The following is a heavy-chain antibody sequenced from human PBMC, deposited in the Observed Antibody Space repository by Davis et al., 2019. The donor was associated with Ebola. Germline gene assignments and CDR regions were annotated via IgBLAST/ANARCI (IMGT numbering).Heavy chain of an antibody. Sequence: PGGSLRLSCAASGFTFSDYAMSWVRRASGKGLEWVSAIRGGGSHTFYADSVKGRFSISRDNSKDTLYLQMNSLRAEDTAVYYCAKDYYDFPFDYWGQGALVTVSS. D-gene: IGHD3-3*01. J-gene: IGHJ4*02. CDR1: GFTFSDYA. CDR2: IRGGGSHT. V-gene: IGHV3-23*01. CDR3: AKDYYDFPFDY.